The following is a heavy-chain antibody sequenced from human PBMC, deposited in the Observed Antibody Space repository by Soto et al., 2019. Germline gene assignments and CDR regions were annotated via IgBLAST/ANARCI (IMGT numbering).Heavy chain of an antibody. J-gene: IGHJ4*02. CDR3: ARGRYYYDSSGYYLYFDY. Sequence: QVQLVQSGAEVKKPGASVKVSCKASGYTFTSYDINWVRQATGQGLEWMGWMNPNSGNTGYAQKFQGRVTMTRNTSISTAYMELSSLRSEDTAVYYRARGRYYYDSSGYYLYFDYWGQGTLVTVSS. CDR1: GYTFTSYD. V-gene: IGHV1-8*01. CDR2: MNPNSGNT. D-gene: IGHD3-22*01.